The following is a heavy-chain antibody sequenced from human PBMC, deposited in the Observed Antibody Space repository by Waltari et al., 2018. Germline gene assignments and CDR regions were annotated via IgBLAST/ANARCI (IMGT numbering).Heavy chain of an antibody. CDR1: GASITTSNSY. V-gene: IGHV4-39*01. CDR2: IYYRGST. CDR3: ARNMESPYNAPYYFYYMDV. D-gene: IGHD3-10*01. Sequence: QLQLQESGPGLVKPSETLSLTCSVSGASITTSNSYWSCIRQPPGKGLEWIGSIYYRGSTYSSPSLKSRVTISLDTSKNQLSLKVSSVTVADTAIYFCARNMESPYNAPYYFYYMDVWGKGTTVTVSS. J-gene: IGHJ6*03.